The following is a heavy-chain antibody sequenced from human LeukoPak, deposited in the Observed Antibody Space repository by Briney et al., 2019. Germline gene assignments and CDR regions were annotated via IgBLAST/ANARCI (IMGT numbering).Heavy chain of an antibody. CDR2: IRYDGSNK. D-gene: IGHD2-15*01. CDR1: GFTFSSYG. Sequence: GGSLRLSCAASGFTFSSYGMHWVRQAPGKGLEWVAFIRYDGSNKYYADSVKGRFTISRDNSKNTLYLQMNSLRAEDTAVYYCARTGYCSGATCFYYYSYYMDVWGKGTTVTVSS. CDR3: ARTGYCSGATCFYYYSYYMDV. J-gene: IGHJ6*03. V-gene: IGHV3-30*02.